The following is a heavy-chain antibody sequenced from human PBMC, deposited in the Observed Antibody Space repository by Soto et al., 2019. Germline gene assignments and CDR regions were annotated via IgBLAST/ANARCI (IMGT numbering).Heavy chain of an antibody. CDR3: ARDLPLYYYYGMDV. V-gene: IGHV3-33*01. CDR1: GFTFSSYG. CDR2: IWYDGSNK. J-gene: IGHJ6*02. Sequence: QVQLVESGGGVVQPGRSLRLSCAASGFTFSSYGMHWVRQAPGKGLEWVAVIWYDGSNKYYADSVKGRFTISRDNSKSTLYLQMNSLRAEDRAVYYCARDLPLYYYYGMDVWGQGTTVTVSS.